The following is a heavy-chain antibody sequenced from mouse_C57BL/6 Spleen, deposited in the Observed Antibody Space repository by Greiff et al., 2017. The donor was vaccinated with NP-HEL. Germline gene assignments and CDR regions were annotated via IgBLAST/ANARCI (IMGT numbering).Heavy chain of an antibody. CDR2: ISYDGSN. V-gene: IGHV3-6*01. J-gene: IGHJ2*01. CDR3: ASIVTTYYYFDY. D-gene: IGHD2-5*01. CDR1: GYSITSGYY. Sequence: EVKLVESGPGLVKPSQSLSLTCSVTGYSITSGYYWNWIRQFPGNKLEWMGYISYDGSNNYNPSLKNRISITRDTSKNQFFLKLNSVTTEDTATYYCASIVTTYYYFDYWGQGTTLTVSS.